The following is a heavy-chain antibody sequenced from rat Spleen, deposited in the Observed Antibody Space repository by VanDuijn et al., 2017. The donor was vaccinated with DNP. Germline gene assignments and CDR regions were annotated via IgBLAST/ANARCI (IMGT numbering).Heavy chain of an antibody. CDR3: ATSTGAY. CDR1: GFTFSDYN. D-gene: IGHD1-2*01. Sequence: EVQLVESGGGLVQPGRSLKLSCAASGFTFSDYNMAWVRQAPKKGLAGVANIFFDGRGAYYGEYVKGRFTISRDSGKRTLYLQMDSLRSEDTATYFWATSTGAYWGQGTLVTVFS. V-gene: IGHV5S10*01. J-gene: IGHJ3*01. CDR2: IFFDGRGA.